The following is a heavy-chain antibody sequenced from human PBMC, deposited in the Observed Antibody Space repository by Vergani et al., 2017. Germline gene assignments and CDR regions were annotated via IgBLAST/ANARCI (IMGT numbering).Heavy chain of an antibody. V-gene: IGHV1-2*02. CDR3: ARDRYSGNSGAYYYGMDV. D-gene: IGHD4-23*01. CDR2: INPNSGGT. Sequence: QVQLVQSGAEVKKPGASVKVSCKASGYTFTGYYMHWVRQAPGQGLEWMGWINPNSGGTNYAQKFQGRVTMTRDTSISTAYMELSRLRSDDTAVYYCARDRYSGNSGAYYYGMDVWGQGTTVTVSS. J-gene: IGHJ6*02. CDR1: GYTFTGYY.